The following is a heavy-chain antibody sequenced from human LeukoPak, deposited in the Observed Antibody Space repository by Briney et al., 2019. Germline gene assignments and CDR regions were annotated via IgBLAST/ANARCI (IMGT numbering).Heavy chain of an antibody. CDR3: ETSLRVSGSSSYAFDI. V-gene: IGHV4-61*02. CDR2: IYTSGST. Sequence: SETLSLTCTVSGGSIRSGSYFWSWIRQPAGKGLEGIGRIYTSGSTNYNPSLKSRVTISADTSTNQFSLKLSSAPATDTAVYYCETSLRVSGSSSYAFDIWGQGAMVTVSS. CDR1: GGSIRSGSYF. J-gene: IGHJ3*02. D-gene: IGHD6-13*01.